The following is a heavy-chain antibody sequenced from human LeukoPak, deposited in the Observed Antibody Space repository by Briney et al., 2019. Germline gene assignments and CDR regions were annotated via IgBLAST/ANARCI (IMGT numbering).Heavy chain of an antibody. D-gene: IGHD3-10*01. V-gene: IGHV5-51*01. J-gene: IGHJ3*02. CDR2: IYPDA. Sequence: GESLKISCQASGYKLVSQWIGWVRQRPGKGLEWMGIIYPDARYSPSFQGQVTISADKSINTAYLQWSSLKASDTAMYYCARPAFGELAFDAFDIWGQGTMVTVSS. CDR1: GYKLVSQW. CDR3: ARPAFGELAFDAFDI.